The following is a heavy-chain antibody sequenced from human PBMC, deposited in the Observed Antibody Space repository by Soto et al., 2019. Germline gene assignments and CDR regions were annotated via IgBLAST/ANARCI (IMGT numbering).Heavy chain of an antibody. D-gene: IGHD4-17*01. CDR1: GYTFTGYY. J-gene: IGHJ6*02. Sequence: GSSVKVSCKASGYTFTGYYMHWVLQDPGQEHERVGWINPNSGGTNYAQKVQGRVTMTRDTSISTAYMELSRLRSDDTAVYYCARGATVRKPYYYYGMDVWGQGATVTVFS. CDR2: INPNSGGT. CDR3: ARGATVRKPYYYYGMDV. V-gene: IGHV1-2*02.